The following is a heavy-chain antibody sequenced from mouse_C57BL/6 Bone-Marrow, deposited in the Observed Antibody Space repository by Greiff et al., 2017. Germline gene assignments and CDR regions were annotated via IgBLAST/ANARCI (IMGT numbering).Heavy chain of an antibody. CDR1: GYSITSGYY. D-gene: IGHD1-1*01. CDR2: ISYDGSN. Sequence: EVKLQESGPGLVKPSQSLSLTCSVTGYSITSGYYWNWIRQFPGNKLEWMGYISYDGSNNSNQSLKNRISITLDTSKNQFFLKLNSVTTEDTATYNCARAYYGSPWYFDVWGTGTTVTVSS. V-gene: IGHV3-6*01. J-gene: IGHJ1*03. CDR3: ARAYYGSPWYFDV.